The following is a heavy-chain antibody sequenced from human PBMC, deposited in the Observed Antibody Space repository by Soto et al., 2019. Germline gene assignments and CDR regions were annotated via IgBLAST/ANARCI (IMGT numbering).Heavy chain of an antibody. CDR3: ARSGYSYGPPSNYYYGMDV. D-gene: IGHD5-18*01. CDR2: IIPIFGTA. CDR1: GCTFSSYA. Sequence: ASVKVSCKASGCTFSSYAISCVRQAPGQGLEWMGGIIPIFGTANYAQKFQGRVTITADESTSTAYMELSSLRSEDTAVYYCARSGYSYGPPSNYYYGMDVWGQGTTVTVSS. J-gene: IGHJ6*02. V-gene: IGHV1-69*13.